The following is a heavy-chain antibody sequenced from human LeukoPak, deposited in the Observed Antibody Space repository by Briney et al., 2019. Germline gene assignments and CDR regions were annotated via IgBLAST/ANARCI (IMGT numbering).Heavy chain of an antibody. CDR1: GFTFSSST. V-gene: IGHV3-21*01. Sequence: PGGSLRLSCAASGFTFSSSTMNWVRQAPGKGLEWVSSISSGTDYIYYADSVKGRFTISRDNAKNSLYLQMNSLRAEDTAVYYCAREFDWLDCWGQGTLVTVSS. J-gene: IGHJ5*01. CDR2: ISSGTDYI. CDR3: AREFDWLDC.